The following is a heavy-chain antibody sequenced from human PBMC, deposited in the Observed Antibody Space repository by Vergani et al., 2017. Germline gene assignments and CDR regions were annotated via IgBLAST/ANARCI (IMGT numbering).Heavy chain of an antibody. CDR1: GGPISSSSYY. J-gene: IGHJ4*02. Sequence: QLQLQESCPGLVKPSETLSLIRTVSGGPISSSSYYWGWIRQSPGTGLEWIGGIYYSGSTYYNPSLKRRITISVDTSKSQFSLKLSSVTAADTAVYYCARRTTMVRGFLEIARYYFDYWGQGTLVTVSS. CDR2: IYYSGST. CDR3: ARRTTMVRGFLEIARYYFDY. V-gene: IGHV4-39*01. D-gene: IGHD3-10*01.